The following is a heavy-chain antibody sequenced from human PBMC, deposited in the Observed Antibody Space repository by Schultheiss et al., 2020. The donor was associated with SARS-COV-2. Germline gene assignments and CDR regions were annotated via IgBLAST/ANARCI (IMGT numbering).Heavy chain of an antibody. CDR1: GGSISSGGYY. D-gene: IGHD1-26*01. CDR3: ARKRVGATPIDY. CDR2: IYYSGST. J-gene: IGHJ4*02. Sequence: SETLSLTCTVSGGSISSGGYYWSWIRQPPGKGLEWIGSIYYSGSTYYNPSLKSRVTIFVDTSKNQFSLKLTSVTAADTAVYYCARKRVGATPIDYWGQGTLVTVSS. V-gene: IGHV4-39*01.